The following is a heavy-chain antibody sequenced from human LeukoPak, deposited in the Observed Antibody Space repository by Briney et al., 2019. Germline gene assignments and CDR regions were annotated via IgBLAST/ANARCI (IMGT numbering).Heavy chain of an antibody. CDR2: IYYSGST. CDR3: AKWSEEWFGELLSSFFPRGGLDP. D-gene: IGHD3-10*01. CDR1: GGSISSYY. V-gene: IGHV4-59*08. J-gene: IGHJ5*02. Sequence: SETLSLTCTVSGGSISSYYWSWIRQPPGKGLEWIGYIYYSGSTNYNPSLKSRATISLDTSKNQFSLKLSSVTAADTAVYYCAKWSEEWFGELLSSFFPRGGLDPWGQGTLVTVSS.